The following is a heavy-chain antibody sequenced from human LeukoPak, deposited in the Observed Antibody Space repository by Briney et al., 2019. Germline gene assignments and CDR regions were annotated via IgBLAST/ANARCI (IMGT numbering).Heavy chain of an antibody. J-gene: IGHJ4*02. CDR3: ASGDFVVPNGLSS. V-gene: IGHV4-34*01. CDR1: GGSFSGYY. CDR2: INHSGST. D-gene: IGHD2-8*01. Sequence: MPSETLSLTCAVYGGSFSGYYWSWIRQPPGKGLEWIGEINHSGSTNYNPSLKSRVTISVDTSKNQFSLKLSSVTAADTAVYYCASGDFVVPNGLSSWGLGTLFSDSS.